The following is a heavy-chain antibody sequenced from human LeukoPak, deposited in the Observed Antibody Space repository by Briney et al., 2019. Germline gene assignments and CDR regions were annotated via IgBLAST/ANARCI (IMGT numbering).Heavy chain of an antibody. CDR2: IYYSGST. V-gene: IGHV4-39*01. Sequence: KASETLSLTCTVSGGSISSSSYYWGWIRQPPGKGLEWIGSIYYSGSTYYNPSLKSRVTISVDTSKNQFSLKLSSVTAADTAVYYCARHKANLIHFDYWGQGTLVTVSS. CDR3: ARHKANLIHFDY. CDR1: GGSISSSSYY. J-gene: IGHJ4*02. D-gene: IGHD1-1*01.